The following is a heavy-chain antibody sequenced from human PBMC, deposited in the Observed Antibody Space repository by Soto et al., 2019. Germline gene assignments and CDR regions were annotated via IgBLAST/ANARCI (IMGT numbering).Heavy chain of an antibody. J-gene: IGHJ4*02. CDR2: IIPIFGTA. CDR1: GGTFSSYA. V-gene: IGHV1-69*12. Sequence: QVQLVQSGAEVKKPGSSVKVSCKASGGTFSSYAISWVRQAPGQGLEWMGGIIPIFGTANYAQKFQGRVTITADESMSTAYMEMSSLRSEDTAVYYCARLAYCGGDCYPGLRRWAYYFDYWGQGTLVTVSS. CDR3: ARLAYCGGDCYPGLRRWAYYFDY. D-gene: IGHD2-21*02.